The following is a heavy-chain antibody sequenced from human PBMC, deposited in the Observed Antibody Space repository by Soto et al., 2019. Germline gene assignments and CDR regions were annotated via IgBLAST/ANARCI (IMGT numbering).Heavy chain of an antibody. D-gene: IGHD2-8*01. CDR2: IKPDSGGT. J-gene: IGHJ4*02. V-gene: IGHV1-2*02. CDR3: TRDNGDNAFHY. CDR1: GYTFTAHF. Sequence: QVPLVQSGAEVKMNGASVKVSCKASGYTFTAHFIHWVREAHGEGLEWMGRIKPDSGGTDYGPKAQSRITMTRDTSISTAYTELSKLTSDYTDVYYCTRDNGDNAFHYCGQGTRLT.